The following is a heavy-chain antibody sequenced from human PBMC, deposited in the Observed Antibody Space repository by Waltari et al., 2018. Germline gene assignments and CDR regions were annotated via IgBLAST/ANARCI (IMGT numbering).Heavy chain of an antibody. D-gene: IGHD2-15*01. V-gene: IGHV3-53*02. J-gene: IGHJ4*02. CDR1: GFTGSGHY. CDR3: ARESGGSGYFDY. CDR2: IYSGGNT. Sequence: VLLVATGVCLIQPGESLRLSCAASGFTGSGHYMSWARQAPGKGLEWVAVIYSGGNTNYAESVKGRFTISRDNSKNKLYLKMISLRVEDTAVYYCARESGGSGYFDYWGQGTLVTVSS.